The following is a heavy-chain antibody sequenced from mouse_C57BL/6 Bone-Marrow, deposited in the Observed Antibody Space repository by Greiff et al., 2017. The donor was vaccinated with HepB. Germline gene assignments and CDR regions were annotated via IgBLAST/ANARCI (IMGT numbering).Heavy chain of an antibody. CDR2: ISDGGSYT. Sequence: EVQVVESGGGLVKPGGSLKLSCAASGFTFSSYAMSWVRQTPEKRLEWVATISDGGSYTYYPDNVKGRFTISRDNAKNNLYLQMSHLKSEDTAMYYCARTLYYYGSSYEDYAMDYWGQGTSVTVSS. D-gene: IGHD1-1*01. CDR3: ARTLYYYGSSYEDYAMDY. J-gene: IGHJ4*01. CDR1: GFTFSSYA. V-gene: IGHV5-4*01.